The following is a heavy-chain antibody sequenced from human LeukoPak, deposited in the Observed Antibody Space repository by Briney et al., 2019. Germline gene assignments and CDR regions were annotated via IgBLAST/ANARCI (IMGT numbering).Heavy chain of an antibody. Sequence: SETLSLTCTVPGGSISSSSYYWGWIRQPPGKGLEWIGSMYYSGSTYYNPSLKSRVTISVDTSKNQFSLKLSSVTAADTAVYYCARHTTIFGHFGYWGQGTLVTVSS. D-gene: IGHD3-3*01. V-gene: IGHV4-39*01. J-gene: IGHJ4*02. CDR2: MYYSGST. CDR3: ARHTTIFGHFGY. CDR1: GGSISSSSYY.